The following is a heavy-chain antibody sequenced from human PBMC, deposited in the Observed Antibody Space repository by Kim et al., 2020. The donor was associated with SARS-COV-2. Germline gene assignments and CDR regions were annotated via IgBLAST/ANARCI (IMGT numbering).Heavy chain of an antibody. CDR3: AKKGDGWFDP. D-gene: IGHD3-16*01. CDR2: ST. V-gene: IGHV3-23*01. J-gene: IGHJ5*02. Sequence: STYYADSVKGRLTISINNSKNTLYVQMNSLRAEDTAVYYCAKKGDGWFDPWGQGTLVTVSS.